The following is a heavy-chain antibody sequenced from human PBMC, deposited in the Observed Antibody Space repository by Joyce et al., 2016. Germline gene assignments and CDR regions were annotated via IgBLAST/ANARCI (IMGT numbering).Heavy chain of an antibody. Sequence: QVQLVESGGGVVQSGRSLRLSCAASGFTFSGYAMHWVRQAPGQGLEWVEVVSYDGSDKHHVDSVKGRFTISRDNSKNTLYKEMNSLRVEETAIYYCARDHIAAAGYYYYGMDVWGQGTTVIVSS. J-gene: IGHJ6*02. CDR2: VSYDGSDK. V-gene: IGHV3-30*04. D-gene: IGHD6-13*01. CDR3: ARDHIAAAGYYYYGMDV. CDR1: GFTFSGYA.